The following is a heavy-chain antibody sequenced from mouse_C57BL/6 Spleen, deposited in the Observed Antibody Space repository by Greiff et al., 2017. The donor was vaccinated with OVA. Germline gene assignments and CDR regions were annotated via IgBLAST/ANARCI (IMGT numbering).Heavy chain of an antibody. CDR1: GFKIKNTY. Sequence: VQLQQSVAELVRPGASVKLSCTASGFKIKNTYMHWVKQRPEQGLEWIGRIDPANGNTKYAPKFQGKATITADTSSNTAYLQLSSLTSEDTAIYYCARDYYGSSRYAMDYWGQGTSVTVSS. D-gene: IGHD1-1*01. CDR2: IDPANGNT. CDR3: ARDYYGSSRYAMDY. J-gene: IGHJ4*01. V-gene: IGHV14-3*01.